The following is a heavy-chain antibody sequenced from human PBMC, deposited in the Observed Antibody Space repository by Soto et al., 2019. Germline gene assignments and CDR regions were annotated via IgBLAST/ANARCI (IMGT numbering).Heavy chain of an antibody. CDR1: GGSISSGGYY. V-gene: IGHV4-31*03. J-gene: IGHJ6*02. Sequence: PSETLSLTCTVSGGSISSGGYYWSWIRQHPGKGLEWIGYIYYSGSTYYNPSLKSRVNISVDTSKNQFSLKLSSVTAADTAVYYCARDRGLHYFGSGSYRPKNSGMDVWGQGTTVTVSS. CDR2: IYYSGST. CDR3: ARDRGLHYFGSGSYRPKNSGMDV. D-gene: IGHD3-10*01.